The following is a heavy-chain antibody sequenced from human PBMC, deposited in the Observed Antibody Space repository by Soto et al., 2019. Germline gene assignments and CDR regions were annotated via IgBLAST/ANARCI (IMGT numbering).Heavy chain of an antibody. J-gene: IGHJ3*02. CDR1: GGSVSSGSYY. D-gene: IGHD1-7*01. V-gene: IGHV4-61*01. CDR2: IYYSGST. Sequence: LSLTCTVSGGSVSSGSYYWSWIRQPPGKGLEWIGYIYYSGSTNYNPSLKSRVTISVDTSKNQFSLKLSSVTAADTAVYYCARDKEGYNWNYGYAFDIWGQGTMVTVSS. CDR3: ARDKEGYNWNYGYAFDI.